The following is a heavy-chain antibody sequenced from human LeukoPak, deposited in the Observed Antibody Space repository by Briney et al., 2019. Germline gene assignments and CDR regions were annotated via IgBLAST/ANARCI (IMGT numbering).Heavy chain of an antibody. CDR1: GGTFSSYA. D-gene: IGHD3-22*01. Sequence: SVKVSCKATGGTFSSYATSWVRQAPGQGLEWMGRIIPILGIANYAQKFQGRVTITADKSTSTAYMELSSLRSEDTAVYYCASEGNSNYYDSSGLNWFEPWGQGTLVTVSS. CDR3: ASEGNSNYYDSSGLNWFEP. J-gene: IGHJ5*02. CDR2: IIPILGIA. V-gene: IGHV1-69*04.